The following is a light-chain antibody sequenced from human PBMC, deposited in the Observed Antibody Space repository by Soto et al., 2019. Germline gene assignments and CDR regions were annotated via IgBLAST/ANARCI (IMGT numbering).Light chain of an antibody. CDR2: KSS. Sequence: DIQMTQSPSTLSASVGDRVTITCRASQSVNSWLAWYQQKPGEVPKLLIYKSSNLESGDPSRVSGSGSGTEFTLTISSLQSEDFATYYCQQYSITPLTFGGGTKVEI. J-gene: IGKJ4*01. V-gene: IGKV1-5*03. CDR1: QSVNSW. CDR3: QQYSITPLT.